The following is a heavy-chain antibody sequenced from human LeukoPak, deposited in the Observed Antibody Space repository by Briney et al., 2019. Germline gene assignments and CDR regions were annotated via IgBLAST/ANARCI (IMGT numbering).Heavy chain of an antibody. CDR3: ARDGIFDY. CDR2: IRSGSTYI. J-gene: IGHJ4*02. V-gene: IGHV3-21*01. Sequence: GGSLRLSCAASGFTFSTYSMHWVRQAPGKGLEWVSSIRSGSTYINYADSVKGRFTISRDDAKNSLYLQMNSLRAEDTAVYYCARDGIFDYWGQGTLVTVSS. CDR1: GFTFSTYS.